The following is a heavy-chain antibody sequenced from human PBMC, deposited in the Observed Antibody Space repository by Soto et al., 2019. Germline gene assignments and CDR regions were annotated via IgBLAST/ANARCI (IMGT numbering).Heavy chain of an antibody. D-gene: IGHD1-20*01. J-gene: IGHJ5*02. CDR1: GFTFSSYG. Sequence: ESGGGVVQPGRSLRLSCAASGFTFSSYGMHWVRQAPGKGLEWVAVIWYDGSNKYYADSVKGRFTISRDNSKNTLYLQMNSLRAEDTAVYYCAREITGTHNWFDPWGQGTLVTVSS. CDR2: IWYDGSNK. CDR3: AREITGTHNWFDP. V-gene: IGHV3-33*01.